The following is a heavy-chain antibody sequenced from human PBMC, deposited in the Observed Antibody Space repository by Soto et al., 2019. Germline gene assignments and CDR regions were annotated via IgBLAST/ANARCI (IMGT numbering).Heavy chain of an antibody. Sequence: PGGSLKLCCVASGFTFSHYALHWVRQAPGKGLKWVAVISDEGSNEFYADSVKGRFTISRDNSNNTLHLQMNSLRGDDTAVYYCAIFGVPTVGGNYSVMDVWGQGTSVTVSS. D-gene: IGHD3-3*01. CDR1: GFTFSHYA. J-gene: IGHJ6*01. CDR3: AIFGVPTVGGNYSVMDV. V-gene: IGHV3-30*03. CDR2: ISDEGSNE.